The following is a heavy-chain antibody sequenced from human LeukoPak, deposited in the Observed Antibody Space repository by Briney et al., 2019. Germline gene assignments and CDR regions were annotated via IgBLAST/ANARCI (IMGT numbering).Heavy chain of an antibody. D-gene: IGHD2-2*01. CDR3: ASRCSSTSCYSDLGYYYYMDV. CDR2: IIPIFGTA. V-gene: IGHV1-69*13. CDR1: GGTFSSYA. J-gene: IGHJ6*03. Sequence: GASVKVSCKASGGTFSSYAISWVRQAPGQGLERMGGIIPIFGTANYAQKFQGRVTITADESTSTAYMELSSLRSEDTAVYYCASRCSSTSCYSDLGYYYYMDVWGKGTTVTVSS.